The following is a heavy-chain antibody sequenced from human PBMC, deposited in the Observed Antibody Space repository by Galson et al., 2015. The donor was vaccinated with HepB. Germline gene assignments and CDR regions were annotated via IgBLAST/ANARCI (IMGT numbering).Heavy chain of an antibody. D-gene: IGHD4-17*01. J-gene: IGHJ4*02. CDR3: ARSTTVIAAFDY. V-gene: IGHV1-8*01. Sequence: SVKVSCKASGYTFTSYDINWVRQATGQGLEWMGWMNPNSGNTGYAQKFQGRVTMTRNTSISTAYMELSSLRSEDTAMYYCARSTTVIAAFDYWGQGTLVTVSS. CDR2: MNPNSGNT. CDR1: GYTFTSYD.